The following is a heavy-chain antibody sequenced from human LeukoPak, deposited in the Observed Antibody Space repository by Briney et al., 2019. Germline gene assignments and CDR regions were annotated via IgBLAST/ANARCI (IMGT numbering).Heavy chain of an antibody. V-gene: IGHV1-24*01. CDR1: GYALTELS. D-gene: IGHD1-7*01. CDR3: ATARGITGTYFDY. Sequence: ASVKVSCKVSGYALTELSMHWVRQAPGKGLEWMGGFDPEDGETIYAQKSQGRVTMTEDTSTDTAYMELSSLRSEDTAVYYCATARGITGTYFDYWGQGTLVTVSS. J-gene: IGHJ4*02. CDR2: FDPEDGET.